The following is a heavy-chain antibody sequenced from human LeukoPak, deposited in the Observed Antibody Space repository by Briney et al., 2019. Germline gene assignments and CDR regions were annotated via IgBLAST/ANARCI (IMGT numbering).Heavy chain of an antibody. CDR2: IIGGGVST. Sequence: HAGGSLRLSCAASGFTFSSYAMSWVRQAPGKGLNWVPPIIGGGVSTYYADSVKGRFTISRDNSKNTLYLQMNSLRAEDTAVYYCAKDGPSNYYDILTGYYLSFYYFDYWGQGTLVTVSS. D-gene: IGHD3-9*01. J-gene: IGHJ4*02. CDR3: AKDGPSNYYDILTGYYLSFYYFDY. V-gene: IGHV3-23*01. CDR1: GFTFSSYA.